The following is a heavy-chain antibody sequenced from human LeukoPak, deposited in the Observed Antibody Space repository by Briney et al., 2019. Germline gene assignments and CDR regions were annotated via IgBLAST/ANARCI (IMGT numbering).Heavy chain of an antibody. CDR1: GGTFSSYA. Sequence: ASVKVSWKASGGTFSSYAISWVRQAPGQGLEWMGGIIPIFGTANYAQKFQGRVTITADESTSTAYMELSSLRSEDTAVYYCAREGCSSTSCYGGWFDPWGQGTLVTVSS. D-gene: IGHD2-2*01. CDR2: IIPIFGTA. CDR3: AREGCSSTSCYGGWFDP. V-gene: IGHV1-69*13. J-gene: IGHJ5*02.